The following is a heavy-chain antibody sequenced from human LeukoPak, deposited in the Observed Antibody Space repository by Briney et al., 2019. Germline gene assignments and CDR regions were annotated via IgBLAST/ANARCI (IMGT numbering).Heavy chain of an antibody. J-gene: IGHJ6*03. V-gene: IGHV4-59*01. CDR1: GGSINSYD. D-gene: IGHD4-17*01. CDR2: IYYTGST. CDR3: ARRRAYNDYAAGLYYYFMDV. Sequence: PSETLSLTCSVSGGSINSYDWSWIRQPPGKGLEWIGFIYYTGSTNYDPSLRSRVTISVDTSKNQVSLKLSSVTAADTAVYYCARRRAYNDYAAGLYYYFMDVWGKGTTVVVSS.